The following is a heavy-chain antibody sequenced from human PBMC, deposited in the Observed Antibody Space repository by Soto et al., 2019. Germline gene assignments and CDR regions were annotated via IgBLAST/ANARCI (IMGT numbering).Heavy chain of an antibody. Sequence: QITLKESGPSLVNPTEPLTLTCTFSGFSLTTKTVGVGWIRQPPGQALEWLAVIYWDDDKRYSPSLRSRLTVTKDTSKNQVVLTMSNVDPVDTATYYCAHLMITFGGVIADDAFDVWGQGTKVTVSS. D-gene: IGHD3-16*02. CDR3: AHLMITFGGVIADDAFDV. J-gene: IGHJ3*01. CDR1: GFSLTTKTVG. V-gene: IGHV2-5*02. CDR2: IYWDDDK.